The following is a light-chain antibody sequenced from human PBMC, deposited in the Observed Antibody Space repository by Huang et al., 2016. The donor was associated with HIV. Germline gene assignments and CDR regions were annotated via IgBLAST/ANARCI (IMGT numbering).Light chain of an antibody. J-gene: IGKJ1*01. CDR3: QQYNNWPRT. CDR2: AAS. V-gene: IGKV3-15*01. CDR1: QSVSSN. Sequence: EIVMTQSPATLSESPGERATLSCRASQSVSSNLAWYQQKPGQAPRLLIYAASTRATGIPAMFSGSGSGTEFTRTVSSLQSEDFAVYYCQQYNNWPRTFGQGTKVEIK.